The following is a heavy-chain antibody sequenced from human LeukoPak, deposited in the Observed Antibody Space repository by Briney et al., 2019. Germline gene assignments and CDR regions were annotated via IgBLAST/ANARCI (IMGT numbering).Heavy chain of an antibody. CDR1: GFTFSGYA. J-gene: IGHJ5*02. D-gene: IGHD3-3*01. V-gene: IGHV3-30-3*01. CDR3: ARGGCRSFGVVSPGSWWFDP. CDR2: ISYDGSNK. Sequence: GSLRLSCAASGFTFSGYAMHWVRQAPGKGLEWVAVISYDGSNKYYADSVKGRFTISRDNSKNTLYLQMNSLRAEDTAVYYCARGGCRSFGVVSPGSWWFDPWGQGTLVTVSS.